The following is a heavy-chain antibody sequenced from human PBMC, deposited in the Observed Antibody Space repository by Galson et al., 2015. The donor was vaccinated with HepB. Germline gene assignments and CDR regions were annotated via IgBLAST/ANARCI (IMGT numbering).Heavy chain of an antibody. CDR1: GYTFTSYA. V-gene: IGHV1-3*01. Sequence: SVKVSCKASGYTFTSYAMHWVRQAPGQRLEWMGWINAGNGNTKYSQKFQGRVTITRDTSASTAYMELSSLRSEDTAVYYCARDLIVVVPAAISLFDPWGQGTLVTVSS. CDR3: ARDLIVVVPAAISLFDP. CDR2: INAGNGNT. D-gene: IGHD2-2*01. J-gene: IGHJ5*02.